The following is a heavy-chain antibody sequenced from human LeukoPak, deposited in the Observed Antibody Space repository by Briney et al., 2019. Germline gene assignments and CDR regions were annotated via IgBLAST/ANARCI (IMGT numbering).Heavy chain of an antibody. Sequence: ASVKVSCKASGYTFTSYGISWVRQAPGQGLEWMGWISAYNGNTNYAQKLQGRVTMTTDTSTSTAYMELRSLRADDTAVYYCARAKWTYDYVWGSYRLYNWFDPWGQGTLVTVSS. D-gene: IGHD3-16*02. CDR3: ARAKWTYDYVWGSYRLYNWFDP. V-gene: IGHV1-18*01. J-gene: IGHJ5*02. CDR2: ISAYNGNT. CDR1: GYTFTSYG.